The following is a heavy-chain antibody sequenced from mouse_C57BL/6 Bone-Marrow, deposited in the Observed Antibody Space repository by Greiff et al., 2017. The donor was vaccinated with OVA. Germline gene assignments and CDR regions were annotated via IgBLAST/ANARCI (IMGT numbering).Heavy chain of an antibody. J-gene: IGHJ4*01. Sequence: EVKVEESGGGLVQPGGSMKLSCVASGFTFSNYWMNWVRQSPEKGLEWVAQIRLKSDNYATHYAESVKGRFTISRDDSKSSVYLQMNNLRAEDTGIYYCTPSTVVATDAMDYWGQGTSVTVSS. CDR2: IRLKSDNYAT. D-gene: IGHD1-1*01. V-gene: IGHV6-3*01. CDR1: GFTFSNYW. CDR3: TPSTVVATDAMDY.